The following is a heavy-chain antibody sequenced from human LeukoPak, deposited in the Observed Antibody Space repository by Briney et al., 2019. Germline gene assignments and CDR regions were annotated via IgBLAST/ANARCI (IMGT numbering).Heavy chain of an antibody. CDR3: ARVYCGGDCRFDY. CDR1: GFTFSNSW. D-gene: IGHD2-21*02. V-gene: IGHV3-7*01. Sequence: GGSLRLSCAASGFTFSNSWMTWVRQAPGKGLEWVANIKQDGSEKYYVDSVKGRFTISRDNAKNSLYLQMNSLRAEDTAVYYCARVYCGGDCRFDYWGQGTLVTVSS. CDR2: IKQDGSEK. J-gene: IGHJ4*02.